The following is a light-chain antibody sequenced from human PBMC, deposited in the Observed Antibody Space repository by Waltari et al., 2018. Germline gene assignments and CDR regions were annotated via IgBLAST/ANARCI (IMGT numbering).Light chain of an antibody. CDR3: MQATHIPDT. J-gene: IGKJ2*01. CDR1: QSLLSTDGTTY. Sequence: DTVMTQTPLSLSVTPGQPASISCKSSQSLLSTDGTTYLYWYLQKPGQSPQLLIYEVSVRFSGVPDRCSGSGSGTDFTLKISRVEAEDVGIYYCMQATHIPDTFGQGTKRQIK. CDR2: EVS. V-gene: IGKV2-29*02.